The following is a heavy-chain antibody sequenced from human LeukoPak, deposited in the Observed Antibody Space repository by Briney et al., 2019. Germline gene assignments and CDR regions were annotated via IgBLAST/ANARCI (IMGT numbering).Heavy chain of an antibody. Sequence: GASVKVSCKASGYTFTSYDINWARQATGQGLEWMGWMNPNSGNTGYAQKFQGRVTMTRNTSISTAYMELSSLRSEDTAVYYCARGRVTNRITIYYWGQGTLVTVSS. V-gene: IGHV1-8*01. CDR2: MNPNSGNT. J-gene: IGHJ4*02. D-gene: IGHD3-3*01. CDR1: GYTFTSYD. CDR3: ARGRVTNRITIYY.